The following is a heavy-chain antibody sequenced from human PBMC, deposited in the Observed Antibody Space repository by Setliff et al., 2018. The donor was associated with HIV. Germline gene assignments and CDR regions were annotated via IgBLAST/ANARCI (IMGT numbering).Heavy chain of an antibody. J-gene: IGHJ6*02. CDR2: IHTNTGDP. Sequence: AASVKVSCKASGYTFTSYAVNWVRQAPGQRLEWVGWIHTNTGDPTYAQGFTGRFVFSFDTSVSTAYLQISSLKAEDTAVYYCAARGEQLYYYGMDVWGQGTTVTVSS. CDR3: AARGEQLYYYGMDV. CDR1: GYTFTSYA. V-gene: IGHV7-4-1*02. D-gene: IGHD1-26*01.